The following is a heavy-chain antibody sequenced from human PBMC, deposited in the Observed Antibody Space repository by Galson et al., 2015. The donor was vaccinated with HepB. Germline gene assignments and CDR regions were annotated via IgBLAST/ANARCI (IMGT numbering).Heavy chain of an antibody. V-gene: IGHV1-18*01. Sequence: SVKVSCKASGYTFTSYGISWVRQAPGQGLEWMGWISAYNGNTNYAQKLQGRVTMTTDTSTSTAYMELRSLRSDDTAVYYCAREVCSSTSCYLEGWFDPWGQGTLVTVSS. D-gene: IGHD2-2*01. CDR2: ISAYNGNT. CDR1: GYTFTSYG. J-gene: IGHJ5*02. CDR3: AREVCSSTSCYLEGWFDP.